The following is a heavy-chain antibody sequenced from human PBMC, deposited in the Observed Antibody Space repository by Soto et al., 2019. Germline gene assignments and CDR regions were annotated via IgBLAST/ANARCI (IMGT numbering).Heavy chain of an antibody. V-gene: IGHV1-3*01. J-gene: IGHJ6*02. CDR3: ATNHIRPTGYALLYYYYHKDV. CDR1: GYTFTSHA. CDR2: INAGKGNT. D-gene: IGHD3-9*01. Sequence: ASLKASCNASGYTFTSHAMHSVRQAPGQRTESLGWINAGKGNTKYSQKFPGRVTITKDTSASTAYMELSSLRSGDTAVYYCATNHIRPTGYALLYYYYHKDVWRQGST.